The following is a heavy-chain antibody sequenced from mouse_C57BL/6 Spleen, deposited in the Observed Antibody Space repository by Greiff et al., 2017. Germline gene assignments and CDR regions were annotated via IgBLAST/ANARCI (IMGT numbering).Heavy chain of an antibody. CDR1: GFTFSDYG. J-gene: IGHJ4*01. CDR2: ISSGSSTI. CDR3: ASNYYGSSYAMDY. V-gene: IGHV5-17*01. D-gene: IGHD1-1*01. Sequence: EVKLVESGGGLVKPGGSLKLSCAASGFTFSDYGMHWVRQAPEKGLEWVAYISSGSSTIYYADTVKGRFTISRDTAKNTLFLQMTSLRSEDTAMYYCASNYYGSSYAMDYWGQGTSDTVSS.